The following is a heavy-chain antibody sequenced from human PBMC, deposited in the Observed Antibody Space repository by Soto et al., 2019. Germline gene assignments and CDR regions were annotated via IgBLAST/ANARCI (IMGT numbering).Heavy chain of an antibody. CDR3: ARDQGVAGTRRYNYYYGMDV. CDR2: IYYSGST. D-gene: IGHD6-19*01. V-gene: IGHV4-59*01. Sequence: TSETLSLTCTVSGGSISSYYWSWIRQPPGKGLEWIGYIYYSGSTNYNPSLKSRVTISVDTSKNQFSLKLSSVTAADTAVYYCARDQGVAGTRRYNYYYGMDVWGKETTLTVSS. J-gene: IGHJ6*04. CDR1: GGSISSYY.